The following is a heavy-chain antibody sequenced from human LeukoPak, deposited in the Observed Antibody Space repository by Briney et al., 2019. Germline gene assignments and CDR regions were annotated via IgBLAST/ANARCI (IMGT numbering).Heavy chain of an antibody. CDR2: IYHSGST. Sequence: SEALSLTCTVSGGSISSNSYYWGWIRQPPGKGLEWVGSIYHSGSTYYNPSLKNRVTISMDTAKNQFSLRLSSVTAADTAVYYCASMPYDSSGYYYLPFDYWGQGTLVTVSS. J-gene: IGHJ4*02. V-gene: IGHV4-39*07. D-gene: IGHD3-22*01. CDR3: ASMPYDSSGYYYLPFDY. CDR1: GGSISSNSYY.